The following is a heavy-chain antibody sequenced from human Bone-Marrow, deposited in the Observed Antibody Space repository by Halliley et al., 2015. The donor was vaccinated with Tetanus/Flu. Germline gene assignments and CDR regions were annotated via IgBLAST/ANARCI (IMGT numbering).Heavy chain of an antibody. CDR2: INAGPGRT. V-gene: IGHV1-3*01. CDR3: ARGRGTKGAALLFDH. D-gene: IGHD3-3*02. Sequence: WINAGPGRTEYSEKFQGRFPMTRDTSATTAYMDLRSLGSEDTGVYYCARGRGTKGAALLFDHWGQGTHVTVSS. J-gene: IGHJ4*02.